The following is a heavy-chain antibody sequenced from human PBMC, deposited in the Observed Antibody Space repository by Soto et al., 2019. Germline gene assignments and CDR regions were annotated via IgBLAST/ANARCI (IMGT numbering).Heavy chain of an antibody. Sequence: SETLSLTCTVSGGSISSGDYYWSWIRQPPGKGLEWIGYIYYSGSTYYNPSLKSRVTISVDTSKNQFSLKLSSVTAADTAVYYCARVNGDIGSSWYFDYWGQGTLVTVSS. V-gene: IGHV4-30-4*01. D-gene: IGHD6-13*01. CDR3: ARVNGDIGSSWYFDY. CDR2: IYYSGST. CDR1: GGSISSGDYY. J-gene: IGHJ4*02.